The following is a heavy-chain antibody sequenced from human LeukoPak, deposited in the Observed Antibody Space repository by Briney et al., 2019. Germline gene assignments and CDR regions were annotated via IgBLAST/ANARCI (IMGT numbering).Heavy chain of an antibody. CDR1: GFTFSSYA. D-gene: IGHD2-15*01. Sequence: PGGSLRLSCAASGFTFSSYAMSWVRQAPGKGLEWVSAISGSGGSTYYADSVKGRFTISRDNSKNTLYLQMNSLRAEDTAVYYCSRVVKSVTAIYYYYMDVWGKGTTVTVS. CDR2: ISGSGGST. V-gene: IGHV3-23*01. J-gene: IGHJ6*03. CDR3: SRVVKSVTAIYYYYMDV.